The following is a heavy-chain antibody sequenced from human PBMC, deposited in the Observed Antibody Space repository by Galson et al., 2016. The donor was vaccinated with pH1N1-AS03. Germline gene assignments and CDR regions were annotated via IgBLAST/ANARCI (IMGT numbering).Heavy chain of an antibody. V-gene: IGHV3-21*01. CDR3: ARPNDNYYYYSGRNV. CDR2: ISSSSSYI. CDR1: GFTFSSYS. J-gene: IGHJ6*02. Sequence: SLRLSCAVSGFTFSSYSMNWVRQAPGKGLEWVSSISSSSSYIYYADSVKGRFTVSRDNARNSLYLHISSLRAEDTAVYYCARPNDNYYYYSGRNVWGQGTTVTVYS. D-gene: IGHD1-1*01.